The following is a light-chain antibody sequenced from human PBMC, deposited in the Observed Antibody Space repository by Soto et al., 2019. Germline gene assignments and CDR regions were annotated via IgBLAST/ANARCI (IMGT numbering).Light chain of an antibody. Sequence: QSALTQPASVSGSLGQSITISCTGTSVDVGGYNYVSWYQHHPGKAPRLLIFEVSNRPSGVANRFSGSKSGNTASLTISGLQAEDEAYYYCTSYTIKTTYVFGTGTKLTVL. CDR1: SVDVGGYNY. CDR3: TSYTIKTTYV. J-gene: IGLJ1*01. CDR2: EVS. V-gene: IGLV2-14*01.